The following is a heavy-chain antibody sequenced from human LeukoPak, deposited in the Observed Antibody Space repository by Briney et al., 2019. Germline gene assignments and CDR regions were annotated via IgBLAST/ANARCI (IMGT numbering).Heavy chain of an antibody. CDR3: ARHHYDFWSGYQDAFDI. V-gene: IGHV4-59*08. CDR2: IYYSGST. CDR1: GGSISSYY. J-gene: IGHJ3*02. Sequence: PSETLSLTCTVSGGSISSYYWSWIRQPPGKGLEWIGYIYYSGSTNYNPSLKSRVTMSVDTSKNQFSLKLSSVTAADTAVYYCARHHYDFWSGYQDAFDIWGQGTMVTVSS. D-gene: IGHD3-3*01.